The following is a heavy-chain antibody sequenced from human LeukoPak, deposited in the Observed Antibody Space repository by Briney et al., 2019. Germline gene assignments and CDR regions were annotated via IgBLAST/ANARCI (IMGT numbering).Heavy chain of an antibody. D-gene: IGHD3-10*01. CDR3: ASGLWFGELFGEYYFDY. Sequence: SETLSLTCTVSGGSISSSSYYWGWIRQPPGKGLEWIGSIYYSGSTYYNPSLKSRVTISVDTSKNQFSLKLSSVTAADTAVYYCASGLWFGELFGEYYFDYWGQGTLVTVSS. J-gene: IGHJ4*02. CDR1: GGSISSSSYY. V-gene: IGHV4-39*01. CDR2: IYYSGST.